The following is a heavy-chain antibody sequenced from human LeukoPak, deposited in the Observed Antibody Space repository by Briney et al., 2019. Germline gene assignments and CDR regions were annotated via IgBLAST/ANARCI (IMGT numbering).Heavy chain of an antibody. CDR1: GGSISSSSSY. D-gene: IGHD5-24*01. CDR2: IYYSGST. CDR3: ARHMGDGYNRNFDY. J-gene: IGHJ4*02. V-gene: IGHV4-39*01. Sequence: PSETLSLTCTVSGGSISSSSSYWGWIRQPPGKGLEWFGSIYYSGSTYYNPSLTSRATISVDTSKNQFSLKLTAVTAADTAVYYCARHMGDGYNRNFDYWGQGTLVTVSS.